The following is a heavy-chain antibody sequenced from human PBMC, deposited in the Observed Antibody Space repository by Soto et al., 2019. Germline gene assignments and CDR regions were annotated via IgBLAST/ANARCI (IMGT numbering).Heavy chain of an antibody. CDR3: ARGSPPIPYGAYDI. CDR2: ISAYNGNT. Sequence: ASVKVSCKASGYTFTSYGISWVRQAPGQGLEWMGWISAYNGNTNYAQKLKGRVTMTTDTSTSTAYMELRSLRSDDTAVYYCARGSPPIPYGAYDIWGQGTMVTVSS. D-gene: IGHD3-10*01. J-gene: IGHJ3*02. V-gene: IGHV1-18*01. CDR1: GYTFTSYG.